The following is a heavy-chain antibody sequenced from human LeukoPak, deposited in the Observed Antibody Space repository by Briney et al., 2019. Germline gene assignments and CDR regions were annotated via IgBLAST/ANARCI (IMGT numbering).Heavy chain of an antibody. CDR2: IKQDGSEK. CDR3: ARDNTNTIFGVVIMAGGVNWFDP. J-gene: IGHJ5*02. Sequence: GGSLRLSCAASGFTFSSYWMSWVRQAPGKGLEWVANIKQDGSEKYYVDSVKGRFTISRDNAKNSLYLQMNSLRAEDTAVYYCARDNTNTIFGVVIMAGGVNWFDPWGQGTLVTVSS. V-gene: IGHV3-7*01. D-gene: IGHD3-3*01. CDR1: GFTFSSYW.